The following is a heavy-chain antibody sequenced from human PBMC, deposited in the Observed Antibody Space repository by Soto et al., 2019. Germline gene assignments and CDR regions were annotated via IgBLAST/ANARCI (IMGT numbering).Heavy chain of an antibody. J-gene: IGHJ5*02. CDR1: GYTFTSYG. Sequence: QVQLVQSGAEVKKPGASVKVSCKASGYTFTSYGISWVRQAPGQGLEWMGWISAYNGNTNYAQKLQDRVTMTTDTSTSTAYMELRSLRSDDTAVYYCARSQIVATIEANWFDPWGQGTLVTVSS. V-gene: IGHV1-18*01. D-gene: IGHD5-12*01. CDR3: ARSQIVATIEANWFDP. CDR2: ISAYNGNT.